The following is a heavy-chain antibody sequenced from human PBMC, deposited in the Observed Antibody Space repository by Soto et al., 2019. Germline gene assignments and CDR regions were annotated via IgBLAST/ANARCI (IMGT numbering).Heavy chain of an antibody. J-gene: IGHJ6*02. CDR1: GGSIRRHY. V-gene: IGHV4-59*11. D-gene: IGHD2-21*02. CDR3: ARDLWGYCGTDCYPLDV. Sequence: SQPLPLTCTVSGGSIRRHYWSWIRQPQGKGLEWIGYMYNTGGTVYNPSFKSRVTISVDTSKNLFSLKLNSVTAADTAVYYCARDLWGYCGTDCYPLDVWGQGTTVTVSS. CDR2: MYNTGGT.